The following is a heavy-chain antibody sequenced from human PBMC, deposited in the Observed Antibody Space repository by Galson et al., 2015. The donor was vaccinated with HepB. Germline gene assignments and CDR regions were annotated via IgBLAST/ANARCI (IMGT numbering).Heavy chain of an antibody. CDR1: GYTFTGYY. Sequence: VKVSCKASGYTFTGYYMHWVRQAPGQGLEWMGWINPNSGGTNYAQKFQGRVTMTRDTSISTAYMELSRLRSDDTAVYYCASDGYYDILTGANNWFDPWGQGTLVTVSS. D-gene: IGHD3-9*01. CDR2: INPNSGGT. CDR3: ASDGYYDILTGANNWFDP. V-gene: IGHV1-2*02. J-gene: IGHJ5*02.